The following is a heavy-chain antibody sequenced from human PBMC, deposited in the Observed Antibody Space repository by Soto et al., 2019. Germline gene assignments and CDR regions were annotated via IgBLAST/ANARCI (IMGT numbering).Heavy chain of an antibody. J-gene: IGHJ6*02. V-gene: IGHV3-74*01. D-gene: IGHD3-10*01. CDR1: GFTFSSYW. CDR2: INSDGSST. CDR3: ARVPLLWSSDGMDV. Sequence: PGGSLRLSCAASGFTFSSYWMHWVRQAPGKGLVWVSRINSDGSSTSYADSVKGRFTISRDNAKNTLYLQMNSLRAEDTAVYYCARVPLLWSSDGMDVWGQGTTVTVYS.